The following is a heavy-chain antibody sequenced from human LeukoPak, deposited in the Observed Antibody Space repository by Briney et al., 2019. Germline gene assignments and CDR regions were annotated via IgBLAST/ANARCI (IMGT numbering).Heavy chain of an antibody. J-gene: IGHJ4*02. D-gene: IGHD3-22*01. Sequence: SRSLRLSCAASGFTFDGFALFWVRQAPGKGLEYVSGINWNSGSVDHADSVKGRFTTSRDNAKNSLYLQMNSLRVEDTALYYCAKGTGGYYGPFDSWGQGTLVTVSS. V-gene: IGHV3-9*01. CDR3: AKGTGGYYGPFDS. CDR1: GFTFDGFA. CDR2: INWNSGSV.